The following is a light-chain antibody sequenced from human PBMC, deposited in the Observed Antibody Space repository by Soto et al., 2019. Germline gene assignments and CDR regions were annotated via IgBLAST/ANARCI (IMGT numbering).Light chain of an antibody. J-gene: IGKJ4*01. V-gene: IGKV3-20*01. CDR1: QSVSSSY. CDR3: QQYGSSPLT. Sequence: EMVLAQSPGTLSLSPGERSTVSCGASQSVSSSYLAWYQQKPGQAPKVLIYRASSRATGIPDRFSGSGSGTDFTLTISRLEPEDFAGYYCQQYGSSPLTFGGGTKV. CDR2: RAS.